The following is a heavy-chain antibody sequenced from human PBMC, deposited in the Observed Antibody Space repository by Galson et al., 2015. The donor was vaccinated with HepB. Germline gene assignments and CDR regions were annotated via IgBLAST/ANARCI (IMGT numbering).Heavy chain of an antibody. J-gene: IGHJ5*02. CDR2: TYYRSKWYN. V-gene: IGHV6-1*01. D-gene: IGHD2-15*01. Sequence: CAISGDSVSSPSAAWNWIRQSPSRRLEWLGRTYYRSKWYNDYAVSVKSRITINPDTSKNQFSLQLNSVTPEDTAVYYCAREQIRVVAALNWYDPWGQGTLVTVSS. CDR1: GDSVSSPSAA. CDR3: AREQIRVVAALNWYDP.